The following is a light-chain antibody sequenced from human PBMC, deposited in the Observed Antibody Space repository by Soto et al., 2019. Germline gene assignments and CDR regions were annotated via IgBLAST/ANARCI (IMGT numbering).Light chain of an antibody. CDR2: DAS. Sequence: DIVLTQSPATLSLSPGERATLSCMASQSVSRDFAWYQQKPGQAPRLLIYDASNSATGIPARFSGSGSGTDFTLTINSLQPEDFAVYYCQHRHNFGPGTKVDCK. CDR3: QHRHN. CDR1: QSVSRD. J-gene: IGKJ3*01. V-gene: IGKV3-11*01.